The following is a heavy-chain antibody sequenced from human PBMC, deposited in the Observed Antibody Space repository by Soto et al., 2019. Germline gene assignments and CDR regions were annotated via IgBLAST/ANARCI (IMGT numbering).Heavy chain of an antibody. CDR1: GFTFSSYG. CDR3: AKDPGGDSSGYMGPFDY. D-gene: IGHD3-22*01. CDR2: ISYDGSNN. V-gene: IGHV3-30*18. Sequence: QVQLVESGGGVVQLGGSLSLSCAASGFTFSSYGMHWVRQAPGKGLEWVAVISYDGSNNYYADSVKGRFTISRDNSKNTLYLQMNSLRAEDTAVYYCAKDPGGDSSGYMGPFDYWGQGTLVTVSS. J-gene: IGHJ4*02.